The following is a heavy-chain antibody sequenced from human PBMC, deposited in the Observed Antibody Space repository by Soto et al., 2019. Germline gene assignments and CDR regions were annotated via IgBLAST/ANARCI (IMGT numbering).Heavy chain of an antibody. CDR3: AWGTDAYKNGF. Sequence: PSETLCLTWSVSGGSINSGGSHWTWIRQHPEKGLEWIGFIYYYNGATYSTSYNPSLQSRVVISVDTSKNQVSLSLSSVTAADTAVYFCAWGTDAYKNGFWGQGTLVTVSS. J-gene: IGHJ4*02. CDR2: IYYYNGAT. V-gene: IGHV4-31*02. CDR1: GGSINSGGSH. D-gene: IGHD2-8*01.